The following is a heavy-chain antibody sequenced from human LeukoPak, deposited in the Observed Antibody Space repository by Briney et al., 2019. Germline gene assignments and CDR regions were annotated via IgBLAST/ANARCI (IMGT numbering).Heavy chain of an antibody. D-gene: IGHD5-24*01. CDR1: GFTFSSYS. V-gene: IGHV3-21*01. Sequence: GGSLRLSCAASGFTFSSYSMNWVRQAPGKGLEWVSSISSSSSYIYYADSVKGRFTISRDNAKNSLYLQMNSLRAEDTAVYYCAREYRRDGYNSCFDYWGQGTLVTVSS. J-gene: IGHJ4*02. CDR2: ISSSSSYI. CDR3: AREYRRDGYNSCFDY.